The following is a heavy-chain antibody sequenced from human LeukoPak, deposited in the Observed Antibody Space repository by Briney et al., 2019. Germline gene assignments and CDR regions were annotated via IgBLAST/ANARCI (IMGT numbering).Heavy chain of an antibody. CDR2: IYYSGST. V-gene: IGHV4-59*08. CDR1: GGSISSYY. D-gene: IGHD6-13*01. J-gene: IGHJ6*02. CDR3: ARHRALRIAAAGTRYYYYGMGV. Sequence: SETLSLTCTVSGGSISSYYWSWIRQPPGKGLEWIGYIYYSGSTNYNPSLKSRVTISVDTSKNQFSLKLSSVTAADTAVYYCARHRALRIAAAGTRYYYYGMGVWGQGTTVTVSS.